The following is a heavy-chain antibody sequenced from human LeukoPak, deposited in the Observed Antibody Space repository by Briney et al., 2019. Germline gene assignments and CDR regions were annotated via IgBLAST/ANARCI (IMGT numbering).Heavy chain of an antibody. J-gene: IGHJ5*02. CDR1: GYSITSGYY. CDR2: IHHSGTA. V-gene: IGHV4-38-2*02. D-gene: IGHD6-19*01. Sequence: PSETLSLTCTVSGYSITSGYYWGWIRQSPGKGLEWIGSIHHSGTAYYNPSLKSRVTISVDTSTNEFSLKLSSVTAADTAMYYCARGIRNQWLGFDPWGQGTLVTVSS. CDR3: ARGIRNQWLGFDP.